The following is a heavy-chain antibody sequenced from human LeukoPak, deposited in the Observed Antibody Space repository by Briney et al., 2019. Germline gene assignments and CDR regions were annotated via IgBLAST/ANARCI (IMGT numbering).Heavy chain of an antibody. Sequence: GGSLRLSCAASGFTVSSNYMSWVRQAPGKGLEWVSAISGSGGSTYYADSVKGRFTISRDNSKNTLYLQMNSLRAEDTAVYYCAKEPYYYYGSGSYDYWGQGTLVTVSS. CDR3: AKEPYYYYGSGSYDY. CDR1: GFTVSSNY. CDR2: ISGSGGST. V-gene: IGHV3-23*01. J-gene: IGHJ4*02. D-gene: IGHD3-10*01.